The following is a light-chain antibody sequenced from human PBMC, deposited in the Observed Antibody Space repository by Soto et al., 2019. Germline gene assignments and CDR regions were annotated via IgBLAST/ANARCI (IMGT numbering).Light chain of an antibody. Sequence: EIVMTQSPATLSLSPGERATLSCRASQSVNSNLAWYQQRPGQAPRLLIYVASTRAPGIPARFSGSGSGTDFSLTISGLEPEDFAVYYCQQYGSSPITFGQGTLLEIK. CDR1: QSVNSN. CDR2: VAS. V-gene: IGKV3-15*01. J-gene: IGKJ5*01. CDR3: QQYGSSPIT.